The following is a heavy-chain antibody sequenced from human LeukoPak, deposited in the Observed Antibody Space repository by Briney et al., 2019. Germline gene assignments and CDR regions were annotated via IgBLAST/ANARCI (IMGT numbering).Heavy chain of an antibody. J-gene: IGHJ4*02. CDR3: ARGYCSGGSCYSAILDY. D-gene: IGHD2-15*01. CDR1: GFTFSNYA. Sequence: GRSLRLSCAASGFTFSNYAIHWVRQAPGKGMEWVAIISYDGSDKYYADSVKDRFTISRDNAKNSLYLQMNSLRAEDTAVYYCARGYCSGGSCYSAILDYWGQGTLVTVSS. V-gene: IGHV3-30*04. CDR2: ISYDGSDK.